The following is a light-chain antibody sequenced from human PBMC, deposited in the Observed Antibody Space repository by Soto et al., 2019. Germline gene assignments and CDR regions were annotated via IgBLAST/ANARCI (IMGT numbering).Light chain of an antibody. Sequence: QSALTQPASVSGSPGQSITISCTGTRSDVADYNYVSWYQQHPGKAPKLMIYEVSYRPSGISNRFSGSKSGNTASLTISGLQAEDEADYYCSAYISSNIMFGGGTKLTVL. V-gene: IGLV2-14*01. CDR3: SAYISSNIM. CDR1: RSDVADYNY. J-gene: IGLJ3*02. CDR2: EVS.